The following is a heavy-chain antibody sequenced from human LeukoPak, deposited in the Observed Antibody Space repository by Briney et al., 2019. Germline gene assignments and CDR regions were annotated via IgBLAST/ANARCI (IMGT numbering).Heavy chain of an antibody. V-gene: IGHV5-51*01. D-gene: IGHD5-18*01. Sequence: GESLKISWKASDYIFTTYWIAWVRHMPGKGLEWMGIIYPGDSDTRYSPSFQGHVTISADKSISTAYLQWSSLKASDTAMYYCARHAYSHVIDYWGQGTLVTVSS. J-gene: IGHJ4*02. CDR2: IYPGDSDT. CDR1: DYIFTTYW. CDR3: ARHAYSHVIDY.